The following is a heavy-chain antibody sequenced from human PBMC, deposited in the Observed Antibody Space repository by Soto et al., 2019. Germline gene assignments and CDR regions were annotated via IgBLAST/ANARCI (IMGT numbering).Heavy chain of an antibody. Sequence: GRAPKSSREWIGFSVANYWKDWVRQMPGKGLEWMGIIYPGDSDTRYSPSFQGQVTISADKSISTAYLQWSSLKASDTAMYYCARRTAVYCGGDCYLFDIWGQGTMVTVSS. CDR2: IYPGDSDT. CDR1: GFSVANYW. J-gene: IGHJ3*02. CDR3: ARRTAVYCGGDCYLFDI. V-gene: IGHV5-51*01. D-gene: IGHD2-21*02.